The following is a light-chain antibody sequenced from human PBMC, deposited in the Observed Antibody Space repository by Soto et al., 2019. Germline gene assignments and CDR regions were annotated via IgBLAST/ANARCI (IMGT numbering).Light chain of an antibody. CDR2: DVS. CDR3: SSFTSSSTFV. Sequence: QSVLAQPASVSGSRGQSITISCTGTSSDVGRYNYVSWFQQHPGKVPKLIIYDVSNWPSGVSDRFSGSKSGNTASLTISGLQHEDEADYYCSSFTSSSTFVFGTGTKLTVL. V-gene: IGLV2-14*03. J-gene: IGLJ1*01. CDR1: SSDVGRYNY.